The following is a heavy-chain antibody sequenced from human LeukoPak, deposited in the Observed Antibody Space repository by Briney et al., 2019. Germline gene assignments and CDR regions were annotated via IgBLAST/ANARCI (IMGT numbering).Heavy chain of an antibody. CDR3: AKGYIQLWWFEY. V-gene: IGHV3-23*01. CDR2: ISGSGDGA. Sequence: GRSLRLSCAASVFTFSTYAISCVRQAPGKGRQWVSLISGSGDGAHYADPVKGRLTISSDNSKNTVYLQLSNVRAEDTAVYYCAKGYIQLWWFEYWGQGTLVPVSS. J-gene: IGHJ4*02. D-gene: IGHD2-21*01. CDR1: VFTFSTYA.